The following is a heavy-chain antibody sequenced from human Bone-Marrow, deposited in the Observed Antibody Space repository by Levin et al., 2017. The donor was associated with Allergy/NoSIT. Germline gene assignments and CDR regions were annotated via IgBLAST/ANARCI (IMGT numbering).Heavy chain of an antibody. D-gene: IGHD6-13*01. Sequence: PGGSLRLSCAGSGLTFRDYWMMWVRQAPGKGPEWVANIKTHGTEFYFADSVKGRFTISRDNANNVVYLEMRSLRAEDTALYYCARANVAGRNRYYNYVMGVWGQGTMVTVSS. J-gene: IGHJ6*02. CDR2: IKTHGTEF. CDR3: ARANVAGRNRYYNYVMGV. V-gene: IGHV3-7*01. CDR1: GLTFRDYW.